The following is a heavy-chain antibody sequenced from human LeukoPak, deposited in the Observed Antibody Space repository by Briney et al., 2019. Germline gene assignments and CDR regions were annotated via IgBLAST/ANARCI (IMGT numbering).Heavy chain of an antibody. V-gene: IGHV3-30*18. CDR2: ISYDGTNK. J-gene: IGHJ6*02. Sequence: GGSLRLSCAASGFTFSNYAIHWIRQGPGKGLKWVAIISYDGTNKYYADSVKGRFSISRDNSKNTLYLQMNSLRPEDTAVYYCAKAVGFGEAYGMDVWGQGTTVTVAS. CDR1: GFTFSNYA. D-gene: IGHD3-10*01. CDR3: AKAVGFGEAYGMDV.